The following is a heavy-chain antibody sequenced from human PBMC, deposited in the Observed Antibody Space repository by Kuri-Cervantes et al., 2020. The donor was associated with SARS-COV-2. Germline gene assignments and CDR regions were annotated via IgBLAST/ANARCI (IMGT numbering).Heavy chain of an antibody. Sequence: LPLTCAASGFTFSSYWMSWVRQAPGKGLEWVANIKQDGSEKYYADSVKGRFTISRDNSKNSLYLQMNSLRTEDTALYYCAKDRGTTVVTPNHDAFDIWGQGTMVTVSS. CDR1: GFTFSSYW. V-gene: IGHV3-7*03. CDR2: IKQDGSEK. D-gene: IGHD4-23*01. CDR3: AKDRGTTVVTPNHDAFDI. J-gene: IGHJ3*02.